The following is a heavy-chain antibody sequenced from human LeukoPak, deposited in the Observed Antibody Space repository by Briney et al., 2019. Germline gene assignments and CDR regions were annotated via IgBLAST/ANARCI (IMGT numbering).Heavy chain of an antibody. CDR2: ISAYNGNT. Sequence: VSVKVSCKASGYTFTSYGISWVRQAPGQGLEWMGWISAYNGNTNYPQKLQGRVTMTTDTSTTTAYMELRSLRSADTAVYYCARRGTAMVNIDYWGQGTLVTVSS. J-gene: IGHJ4*02. CDR1: GYTFTSYG. CDR3: ARRGTAMVNIDY. V-gene: IGHV1-18*01. D-gene: IGHD5-18*01.